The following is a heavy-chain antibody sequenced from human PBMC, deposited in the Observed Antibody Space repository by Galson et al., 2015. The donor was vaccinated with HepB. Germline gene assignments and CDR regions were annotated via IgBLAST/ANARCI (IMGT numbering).Heavy chain of an antibody. J-gene: IGHJ4*02. CDR2: IYSGGST. CDR1: GFTVSSNY. D-gene: IGHD6-13*01. CDR3: ARGYSRSWYSGLGY. V-gene: IGHV3-53*01. Sequence: SLRLSCAASGFTVSSNYMTWVRQAPGKGLEWVSVIYSGGSTDYADSVRGRFTLSRDNSKNTLYLQMNSLRAEDKAVYYCARGYSRSWYSGLGYWGQGTLVTVSS.